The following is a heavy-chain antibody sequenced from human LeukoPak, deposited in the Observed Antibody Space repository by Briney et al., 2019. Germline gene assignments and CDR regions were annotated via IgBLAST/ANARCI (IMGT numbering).Heavy chain of an antibody. D-gene: IGHD4-17*01. CDR3: ARDRDGEVDY. Sequence: PSETLSLTCAVYGGSFSGYYWSWIRQPPGKGLEWIGEINHSGSTNYNPSLKSRVTMSVDTSKNQFSLKLSSVTAADTAVYYCARDRDGEVDYWGQGTLVTVSS. J-gene: IGHJ4*02. CDR2: INHSGST. V-gene: IGHV4-34*01. CDR1: GGSFSGYY.